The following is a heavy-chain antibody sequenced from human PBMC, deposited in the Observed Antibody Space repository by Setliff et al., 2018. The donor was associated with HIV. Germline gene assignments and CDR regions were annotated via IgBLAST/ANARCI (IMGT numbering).Heavy chain of an antibody. CDR2: INHSGST. D-gene: IGHD5-12*01. Sequence: SETLSLTCTVSGYSISSGYYWSWIRQPPGKGLEWIGEINHSGSTNYNPSLKSRVTISVDTSKNQFSLKLSPVTAADTAVYYCARDSRWLQFPYFDSWGQGTPVTVSS. CDR1: GYSISSGYY. J-gene: IGHJ4*01. CDR3: ARDSRWLQFPYFDS. V-gene: IGHV4-38-2*02.